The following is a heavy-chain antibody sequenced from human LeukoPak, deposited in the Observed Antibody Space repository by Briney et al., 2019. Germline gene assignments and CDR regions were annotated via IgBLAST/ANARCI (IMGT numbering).Heavy chain of an antibody. V-gene: IGHV3-11*01. Sequence: GGSLRLSCAASGFTFSDYYMGWLRQAPGKGLEGVSYISSSGSTIYYADSVKGRFTISRDNGKNSLYLQMNSLRAEDTAVYYCASSSGLYGVRGDYWGQGTLVTVSS. CDR1: GFTFSDYY. CDR3: ASSSGLYGVRGDY. CDR2: ISSSGSTI. J-gene: IGHJ4*02. D-gene: IGHD6-19*01.